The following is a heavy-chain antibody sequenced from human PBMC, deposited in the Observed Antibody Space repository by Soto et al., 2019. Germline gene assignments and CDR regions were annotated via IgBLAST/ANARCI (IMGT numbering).Heavy chain of an antibody. CDR3: ARDNCSGGSCYFTV. CDR2: INHSGST. J-gene: IGHJ6*04. CDR1: GGSFSGYY. V-gene: IGHV4-34*01. D-gene: IGHD2-15*01. Sequence: SETLSLTCAVYGGSFSGYYWSWIRQPPGKGLEWIGEINHSGSTNYNPSLKSRVTISVDTSKNQFSLKLSSVTAADTAVYYCARDNCSGGSCYFTVWGKGTTVTVSS.